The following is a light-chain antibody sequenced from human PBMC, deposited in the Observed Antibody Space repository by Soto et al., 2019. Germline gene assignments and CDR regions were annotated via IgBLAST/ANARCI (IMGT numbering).Light chain of an antibody. CDR2: AAS. CDR3: QHYGDSPPNT. V-gene: IGKV3-20*01. Sequence: ENVLTQSPGTLSLSPGEGATLSCRASQSVNSRYLAWYQQKPGQAPRLLIYAASTRAAGIPDRFSGSASGTDFTLSISRLEPEDFAIYCCQHYGDSPPNTFGQGTRLEIK. CDR1: QSVNSRY. J-gene: IGKJ2*01.